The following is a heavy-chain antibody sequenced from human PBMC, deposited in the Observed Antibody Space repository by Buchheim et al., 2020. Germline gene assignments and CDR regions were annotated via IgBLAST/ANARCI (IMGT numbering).Heavy chain of an antibody. J-gene: IGHJ4*02. V-gene: IGHV1-46*01. CDR2: INPSGGAT. D-gene: IGHD2-15*01. CDR3: ARDGVDIGSDY. Sequence: QVQLVQSGAEVKKPGASVKVSCRASGYTFTSYYLHWVRQAPGQGLEWMGVINPSGGATDYAQRFRGRVTMTRDTSTSTFYMEVSSLRSEDTAVYYCARDGVDIGSDYWGQGTL. CDR1: GYTFTSYY.